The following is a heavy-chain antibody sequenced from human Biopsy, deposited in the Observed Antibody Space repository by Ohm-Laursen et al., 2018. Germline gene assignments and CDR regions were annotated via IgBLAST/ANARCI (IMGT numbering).Heavy chain of an antibody. CDR2: IHPNSGAT. J-gene: IGHJ3*02. CDR1: GYTFSVYY. D-gene: IGHD3-10*01. V-gene: IGHV1-2*02. CDR3: ARDRMVTIITLVQADTFDI. Sequence: VASVKVSCKASGYTFSVYYIHWLRQAPGQRLEWLGWIHPNSGATNYAQKFQGRVTMTSDTSISTAYIELRGLISDDTAVYFCARDRMVTIITLVQADTFDIWGQGTLVSVSS.